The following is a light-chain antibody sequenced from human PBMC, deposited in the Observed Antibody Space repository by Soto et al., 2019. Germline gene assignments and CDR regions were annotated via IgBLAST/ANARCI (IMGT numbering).Light chain of an antibody. V-gene: IGLV2-14*01. Sequence: QSVLTQPASVSGSPGQSITISCTGTSSDVGGYHYVSWYQQHPGKAPKLMIYDVSNRPSGVSNRFAGSKSGNTASLTISGLQAEDEADYYCSSYTSGSTLVVFGGGTKLTVL. CDR1: SSDVGGYHY. CDR2: DVS. CDR3: SSYTSGSTLVV. J-gene: IGLJ2*01.